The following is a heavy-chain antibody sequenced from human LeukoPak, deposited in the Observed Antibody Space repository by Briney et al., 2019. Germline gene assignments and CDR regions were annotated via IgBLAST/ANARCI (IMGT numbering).Heavy chain of an antibody. CDR2: IYYSGST. CDR1: GGSINNYY. CDR3: ARGGGYSSSWSY. D-gene: IGHD6-13*01. Sequence: SETLSLTCTVSGGSINNYYWNWIRQPPGRGLEWIGYIYYSGSTSYNPSLKSRVTISVDTSKSQFSLKLSSVTAADTAVYYCARGGGYSSSWSYWGQGTLVTVSS. V-gene: IGHV4-59*01. J-gene: IGHJ4*02.